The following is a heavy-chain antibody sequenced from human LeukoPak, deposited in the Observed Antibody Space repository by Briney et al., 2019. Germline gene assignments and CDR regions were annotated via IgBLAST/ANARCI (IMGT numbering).Heavy chain of an antibody. V-gene: IGHV4-34*01. CDR1: GGSFSGYY. CDR2: INHSGST. D-gene: IGHD6-13*01. J-gene: IGHJ4*02. Sequence: SETLSLTCAVYGGSFSGYYWSWIRQPPGKGLEWIGEINHSGSTNYNPSLKSRVTISVDTSKNQFSLKLSSVTAADTAVYYCARDPSIAAADWGQGTPVTVSS. CDR3: ARDPSIAAAD.